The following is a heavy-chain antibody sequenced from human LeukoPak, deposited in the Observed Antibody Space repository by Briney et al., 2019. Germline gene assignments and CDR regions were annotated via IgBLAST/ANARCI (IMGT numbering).Heavy chain of an antibody. CDR3: ARDRGYGGYADFDY. CDR2: ISYDGSNK. Sequence: GGSLRLSCASSGFTFSSYGMHWVRQAPGKGLEWVAVISYDGSNKYYADSVKGRFTISRDNSKNTLYLQMNSLRAEDTAVYYCARDRGYGGYADFDYWGQGTLVTVSS. J-gene: IGHJ4*02. V-gene: IGHV3-30*03. CDR1: GFTFSSYG. D-gene: IGHD5-12*01.